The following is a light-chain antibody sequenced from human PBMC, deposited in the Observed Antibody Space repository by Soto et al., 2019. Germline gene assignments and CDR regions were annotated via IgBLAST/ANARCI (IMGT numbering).Light chain of an antibody. V-gene: IGKV3-20*01. CDR3: HQSGSPPPFS. J-gene: IGKJ3*01. CDR1: QHINRSY. CDR2: AAS. Sequence: EIVLTQSPGTLSLSPGERATLSCRASQHINRSYLAWYQQKPGQAPRLLMYAASSRATGIPDRFSGSGSGTDFTLTISRLEPEDFAVYYWHQSGSPPPFSFGPGTKVDIK.